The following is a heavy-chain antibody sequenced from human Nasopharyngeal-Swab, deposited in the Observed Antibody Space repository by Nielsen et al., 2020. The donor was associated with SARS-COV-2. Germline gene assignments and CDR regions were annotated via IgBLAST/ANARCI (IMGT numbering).Heavy chain of an antibody. CDR1: GFTFDDYA. V-gene: IGHV3-9*01. CDR2: ISWNSGTI. CDR3: AKGGGSTMTPLLGMDV. D-gene: IGHD5/OR15-5a*01. Sequence: SLKISCAASGFTFDDYAMYWVRQAPGKGLEWFSGISWNSGTIGYADSVKGRFTISRDSAKTSLYLQMNSLREEDTALYYCAKGGGSTMTPLLGMDVWGQGTTVTVSS. J-gene: IGHJ6*02.